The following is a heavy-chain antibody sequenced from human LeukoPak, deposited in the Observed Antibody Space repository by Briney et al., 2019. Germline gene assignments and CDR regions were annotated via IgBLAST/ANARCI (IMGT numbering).Heavy chain of an antibody. CDR3: ARDRLRLGYERTNWFDP. CDR2: INPNSGGT. D-gene: IGHD2-15*01. Sequence: ASVKVSCKASGYTFTAFYIHWVRQAPGQGLEGMGWINPNSGGTNYGQKFQGRVTMTRDMSISTAYMELSRLRSDDTAVYYCARDRLRLGYERTNWFDPWGQGTLVTVSS. V-gene: IGHV1-2*02. J-gene: IGHJ5*02. CDR1: GYTFTAFY.